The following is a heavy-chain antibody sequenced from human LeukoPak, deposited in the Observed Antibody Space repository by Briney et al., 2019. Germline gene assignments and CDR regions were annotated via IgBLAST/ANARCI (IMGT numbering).Heavy chain of an antibody. CDR3: ARGPYSSGWIAEYFQH. J-gene: IGHJ1*01. V-gene: IGHV1-18*01. CDR1: GYTFTSYG. Sequence: ASVKVSCKASGYTFTSYGISRVRQAPGQGLEWMGWISAYNGNTNYAQKLQGRVTITTDTSTSTAYMELRSLRSDDTAVYYCARGPYSSGWIAEYFQHWGQGTLVTVSS. D-gene: IGHD6-19*01. CDR2: ISAYNGNT.